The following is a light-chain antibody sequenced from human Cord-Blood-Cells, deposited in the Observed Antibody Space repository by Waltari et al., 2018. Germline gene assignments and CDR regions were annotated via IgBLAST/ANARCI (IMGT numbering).Light chain of an antibody. J-gene: IGLJ2*01. V-gene: IGLV3-1*01. CDR3: QAWDSSTVV. CDR1: KLGDKY. CDR2: QDS. Sequence: SYELTQPPSVSVSPGQTASITCSGDKLGDKYACWYQQKPGQSTVLVIYQDSKRPSGNPERCSGYNARKTATLTMSGTQSMGEAYYYCQAWDSSTVVFGGGTKLTVL.